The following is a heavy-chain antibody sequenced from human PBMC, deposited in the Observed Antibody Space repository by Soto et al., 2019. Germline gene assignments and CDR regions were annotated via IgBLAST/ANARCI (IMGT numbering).Heavy chain of an antibody. D-gene: IGHD6-13*01. Sequence: PGGSLRLSCAASGFICSSYDMSWVRQAPGKGLEWVSTILVADSTHYEDSVKGRFTISRDDTKSTLYLQMNSLRVEDTAVYYCAKDGDLAAARYYFAYCGPGTQVTVSS. CDR2: ILVADST. V-gene: IGHV3-23*01. CDR1: GFICSSYD. J-gene: IGHJ4*02. CDR3: AKDGDLAAARYYFAY.